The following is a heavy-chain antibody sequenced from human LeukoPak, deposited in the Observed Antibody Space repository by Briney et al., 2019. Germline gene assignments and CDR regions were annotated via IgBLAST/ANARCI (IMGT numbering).Heavy chain of an antibody. CDR3: ARDNYYDSSGSNFDY. CDR2: IYSGGST. CDR1: GVTVSSNY. J-gene: IGHJ4*02. D-gene: IGHD3-22*01. Sequence: GGSLRLSCAASGVTVSSNYMRWGRQAPGKGVEWGSVIYSGGSTYSPASLKGRFTISRDNSNITLYLQINSLRAEDTAVYYCARDNYYDSSGSNFDYWGQGTLVTVSS. V-gene: IGHV3-53*05.